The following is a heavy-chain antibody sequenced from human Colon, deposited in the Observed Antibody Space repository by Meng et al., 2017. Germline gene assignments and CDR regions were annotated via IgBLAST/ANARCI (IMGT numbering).Heavy chain of an antibody. CDR3: ARTAMLDS. CDR2: MNTNNGNT. V-gene: IGHV1-8*01. J-gene: IGHJ5*01. Sequence: QVQLVQSGAEVRKPGASVKVTCKASGYTFTSSDINWVRQATGRGLEWRGWMNTNNGNTGSAQKFQGRVSMTRDTSIGTAYMELSGLTSEDTAVYYCARTAMLDSWGQGTLVTVSS. D-gene: IGHD2-2*01. CDR1: GYTFTSSD.